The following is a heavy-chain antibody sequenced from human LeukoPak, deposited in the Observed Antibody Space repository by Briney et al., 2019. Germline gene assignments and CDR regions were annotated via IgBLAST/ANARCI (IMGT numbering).Heavy chain of an antibody. V-gene: IGHV4-59*01. CDR3: ARGAAGYSYG. CDR2: IYYSGST. CDR1: GFTFSSYW. D-gene: IGHD5-18*01. J-gene: IGHJ4*02. Sequence: GSLRLSCAASGFTFSSYWMSWVRQPPGKGLEWIGHIYYSGSTNYNPSLKSRLTISIDTSKNQFSLRLSSVTAADTAVYYCARGAAGYSYGWGQGTLVTVSS.